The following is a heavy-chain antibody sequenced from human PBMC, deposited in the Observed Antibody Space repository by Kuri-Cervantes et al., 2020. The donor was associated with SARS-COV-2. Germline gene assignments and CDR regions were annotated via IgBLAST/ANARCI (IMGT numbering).Heavy chain of an antibody. V-gene: IGHV1-18*01. CDR1: ETTFPNYD. J-gene: IGHJ4*02. CDR2: ISAYNGNT. D-gene: IGHD6-13*01. Sequence: ASVKVSCKTPETTFPNYDINWVRQATGQGLEWMGWISAYNGNTNYAQKLQGRVTMTTDTSTSTAYMELRSLRSDDTAVYYCARDRAPVSAAGPTYFDYWSQGTLVTVSS. CDR3: ARDRAPVSAAGPTYFDY.